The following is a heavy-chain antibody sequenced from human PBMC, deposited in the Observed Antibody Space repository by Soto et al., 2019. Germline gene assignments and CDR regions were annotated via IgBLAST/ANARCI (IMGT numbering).Heavy chain of an antibody. J-gene: IGHJ4*02. CDR1: GYTFTSYG. Sequence: ASVKVSCKASGYTFTSYGISWVRQAPGQGLEWMGWINPNSGGTNYAQKFQGWVTMTRDTSISTAYMELSRLRTDDTAVYYCAVENYGSGSYVFDYWGQGTLVTVSS. CDR2: INPNSGGT. CDR3: AVENYGSGSYVFDY. D-gene: IGHD3-10*01. V-gene: IGHV1-2*04.